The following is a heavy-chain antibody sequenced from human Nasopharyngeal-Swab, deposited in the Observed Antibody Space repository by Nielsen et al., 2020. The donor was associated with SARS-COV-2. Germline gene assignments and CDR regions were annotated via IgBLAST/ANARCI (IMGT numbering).Heavy chain of an antibody. CDR2: ISSSNSYI. CDR3: AREITMVRGVMLDY. CDR1: GFTFSSYS. V-gene: IGHV3-21*01. Sequence: GESLKISCAASGFTFSSYSMNWVRQAPGKGLEWVSSISSSNSYIYYADSVKGRFTISRDNAKNSLYLQMNSLRAEDTAAYYCAREITMVRGVMLDYWGQGTLVTVSS. D-gene: IGHD3-10*01. J-gene: IGHJ4*02.